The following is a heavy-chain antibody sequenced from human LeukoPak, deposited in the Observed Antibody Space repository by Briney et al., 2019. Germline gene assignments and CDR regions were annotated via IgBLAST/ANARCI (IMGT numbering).Heavy chain of an antibody. CDR1: GFTFNSYA. V-gene: IGHV3-30-3*01. CDR3: AKGSVSISLVPSTDRDYYYYYMDV. J-gene: IGHJ6*03. CDR2: ISYDGTNQ. D-gene: IGHD2-2*01. Sequence: GGSLRLSCAASGFTFNSYAMQWVRRAPGKGLEWVAVISYDGTNQYYADAVKGRFTISRDHSENTLYLEMNSLRGDDTAVYYCAKGSVSISLVPSTDRDYYYYYMDVWGKGTTVTVSS.